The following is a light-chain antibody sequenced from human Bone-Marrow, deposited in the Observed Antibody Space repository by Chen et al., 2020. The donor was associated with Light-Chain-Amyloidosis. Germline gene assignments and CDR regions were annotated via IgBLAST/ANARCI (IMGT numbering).Light chain of an antibody. J-gene: IGLJ3*02. V-gene: IGLV3-21*02. CDR1: NIASTS. CDR2: DDS. CDR3: QVWDRGSDRPV. Sequence: SYVLTQPSSVSVAPGQTATIACGGNNIASTSVHWYQQTPGQAPLLVVYDDSDRPSGIPGRLSGSTAGNTATLTIGRVEAGEEADYYCQVWDRGSDRPVFGGGTKLTVL.